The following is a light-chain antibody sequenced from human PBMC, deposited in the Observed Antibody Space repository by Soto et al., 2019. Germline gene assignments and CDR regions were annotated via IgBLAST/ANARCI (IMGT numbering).Light chain of an antibody. Sequence: DIQMTQSPSTLSASVGDRVTITCRASQSISTWLTWYQQKPGKAPKLLIYAASSLESGVPSRFSGSGSGTEFTLTISSLQPDDFATYYCQQYHSYPETFGQGTKVDIK. CDR1: QSISTW. V-gene: IGKV1-5*03. J-gene: IGKJ1*01. CDR3: QQYHSYPET. CDR2: AAS.